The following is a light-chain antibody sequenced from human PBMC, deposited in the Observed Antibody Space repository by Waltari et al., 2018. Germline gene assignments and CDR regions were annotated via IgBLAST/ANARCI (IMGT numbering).Light chain of an antibody. CDR3: QHYGTSPPLT. CDR1: QTFSSSY. J-gene: IGKJ4*01. V-gene: IGKV3-20*01. Sequence: EIVLTQSPGTLSLSPGESATLSCSASQTFSSSYLAWYQQQPGQAPRLLIYGASTRAAGCPVRFSGSGSGTDFTLTISRLEPEDFAVYYCQHYGTSPPLTFGGGTKVEIK. CDR2: GAS.